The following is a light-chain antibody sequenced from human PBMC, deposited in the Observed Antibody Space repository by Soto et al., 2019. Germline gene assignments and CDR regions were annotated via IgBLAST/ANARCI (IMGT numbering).Light chain of an antibody. V-gene: IGKV1-39*01. CDR2: DAS. CDR1: QTIRTY. CDR3: QQSFSRPMYS. Sequence: DIQMTQSPSSLSASVGDRVMITCRASQTIRTYLNWYQQNPGTAPKLLIYDASTLQSGVPSRFRGSGSGTDFTLTITNLQPEDFATFYCQQSFSRPMYSFGQGTKVEIK. J-gene: IGKJ2*03.